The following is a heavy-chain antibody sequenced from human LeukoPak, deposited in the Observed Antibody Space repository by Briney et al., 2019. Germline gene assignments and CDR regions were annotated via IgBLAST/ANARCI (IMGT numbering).Heavy chain of an antibody. CDR2: INPNGITT. J-gene: IGHJ4*02. V-gene: IGHV3-74*01. CDR3: ARDFAGDRDY. CDR1: GFIFRNYW. D-gene: IGHD4-17*01. Sequence: PGGSLRLSCAASGFIFRNYWMHWVRQAPGKGLVWVARINPNGITTTYTDSVKGRFTISRDNAKNTLYLQMNSLRVGDTAVYYCARDFAGDRDYWGQGTLVTVSS.